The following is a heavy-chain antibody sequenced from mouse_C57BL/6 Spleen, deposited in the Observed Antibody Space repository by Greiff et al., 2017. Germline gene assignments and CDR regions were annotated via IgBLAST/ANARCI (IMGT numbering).Heavy chain of an antibody. Sequence: ESGPGLVKPSQSLSLTCSVTGYSITSGYYWNWIRQFPGNKLEWMGYISYDGSNNYNPSLKNRISITRDPSKHQFFLKLNSVTTEDTAPYYSERDGGGLWPYVDYWGQGTTLTVSS. CDR1: GYSITSGYY. CDR2: ISYDGSN. CDR3: ERDGGGLWPYVDY. D-gene: IGHD1-1*02. V-gene: IGHV3-6*01. J-gene: IGHJ2*01.